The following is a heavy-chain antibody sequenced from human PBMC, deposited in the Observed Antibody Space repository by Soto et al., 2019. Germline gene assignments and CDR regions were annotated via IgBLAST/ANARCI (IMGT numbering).Heavy chain of an antibody. D-gene: IGHD2-15*01. CDR1: GGSIISSSYY. CDR3: ASSGGSSHGAFDI. V-gene: IGHV4-39*01. CDR2: IYYSGST. J-gene: IGHJ3*02. Sequence: PSETLSLTCTVSGGSIISSSYYWVWIRQPPGKGLEWIGSIYYSGSTYYNPSLKSRVTISVDTSKNQFSLKLSSVTAADTAVYYCASSGGSSHGAFDIWGQGTMVTVSS.